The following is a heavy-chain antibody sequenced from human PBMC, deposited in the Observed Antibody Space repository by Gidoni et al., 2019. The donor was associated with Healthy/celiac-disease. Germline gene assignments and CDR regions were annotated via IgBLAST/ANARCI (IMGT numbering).Heavy chain of an antibody. CDR1: GFTCSSYG. J-gene: IGHJ4*02. V-gene: IGHV3-33*01. CDR2: ICYDGSNK. Sequence: QVKLVESGGGVVQPGRSLRLSCAASGFTCSSYGMHWVRQAPGKGLEWVAVICYDGSNKYYADSVKGRFTISRDNSKNTLYLQMNSLRAEDTAVYYCARDRPGGRGLGPLGYWGQGTLVTVSS. D-gene: IGHD2-15*01. CDR3: ARDRPGGRGLGPLGY.